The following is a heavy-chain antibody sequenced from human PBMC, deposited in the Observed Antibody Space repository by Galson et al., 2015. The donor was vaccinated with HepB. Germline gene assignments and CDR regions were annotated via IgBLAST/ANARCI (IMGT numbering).Heavy chain of an antibody. Sequence: SLRLSCAASGFTFSSYSMNWVRQAPGKGLEWVSSISSSSSYIYYADSVKGRFTISRDNAKNSLYLQMNSLRAEDTAVYYCAREPISGSYLLGLYYYGMDVWGQGTTVTVSS. CDR2: ISSSSSYI. V-gene: IGHV3-21*06. D-gene: IGHD1-26*01. J-gene: IGHJ6*02. CDR3: AREPISGSYLLGLYYYGMDV. CDR1: GFTFSSYS.